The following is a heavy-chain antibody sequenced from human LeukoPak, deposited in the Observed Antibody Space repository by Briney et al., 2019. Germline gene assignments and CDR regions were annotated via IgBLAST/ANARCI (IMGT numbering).Heavy chain of an antibody. J-gene: IGHJ4*02. CDR3: TRGSWWELLGGDY. CDR1: GGSISSYY. V-gene: IGHV4-59*01. CDR2: IYYTGIT. D-gene: IGHD2-15*01. Sequence: ETLSLTCTVFGGSISSYYWSWIRQPPGKGLEWIGYIYYTGITNYNPSLKSRVTISLDTSKNQFSLKLSSVTAADTAVYYCTRGSWWELLGGDYWGQETLVTVSS.